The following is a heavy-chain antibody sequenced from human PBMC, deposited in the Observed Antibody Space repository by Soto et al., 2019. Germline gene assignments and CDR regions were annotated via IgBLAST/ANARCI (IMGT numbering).Heavy chain of an antibody. V-gene: IGHV1-18*01. Sequence: ASVKVSCKASGYTFTSYGISWVRQAPGQGLEWMGWISAYNGNTNYAQKLQGRVTMTTDTSTSTAYMELRSLRSDDTAVYYCARGPQWLVRGHSIDYWGQGTLVTVSS. J-gene: IGHJ4*02. D-gene: IGHD6-19*01. CDR2: ISAYNGNT. CDR1: GYTFTSYG. CDR3: ARGPQWLVRGHSIDY.